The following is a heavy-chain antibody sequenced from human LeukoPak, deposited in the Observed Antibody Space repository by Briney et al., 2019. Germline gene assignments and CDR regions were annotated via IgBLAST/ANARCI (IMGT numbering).Heavy chain of an antibody. CDR3: ARLLDSTGYYHFDY. CDR2: ISGSSSYI. D-gene: IGHD3-22*01. J-gene: IGHJ4*02. V-gene: IGHV3-21*01. Sequence: GGSLRLSCAASGFTFSTYNLNWVRQAPGKGLEWVSSISGSSSYIYYADSVKGRFTISRDSAKNSLYLQMNSLRAEDTAVYYCARLLDSTGYYHFDYWGQGTLVTVSS. CDR1: GFTFSTYN.